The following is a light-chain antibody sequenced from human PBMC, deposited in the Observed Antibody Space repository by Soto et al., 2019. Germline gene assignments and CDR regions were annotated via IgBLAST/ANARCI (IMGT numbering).Light chain of an antibody. Sequence: DIQMTQSPSTLSAAVGDRVIITCRASQSISSWLAWYQQKPGKAPNLLIYDASSLESGVPSRFSGSGSGTELTLTISSLQPDDFATYYCQQYQSSWTFSQGTKVEIK. J-gene: IGKJ1*01. CDR3: QQYQSSWT. CDR2: DAS. CDR1: QSISSW. V-gene: IGKV1-5*01.